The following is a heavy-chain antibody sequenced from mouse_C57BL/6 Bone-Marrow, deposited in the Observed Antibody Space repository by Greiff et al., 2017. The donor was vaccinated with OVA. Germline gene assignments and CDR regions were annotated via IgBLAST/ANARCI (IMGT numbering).Heavy chain of an antibody. CDR1: GYTFTSYW. CDR2: IDPSDSYT. Sequence: QVQLQQPGAELVMPGASVKLSCKASGYTFTSYWMHWVKQRPGQGLEWIGEIDPSDSYTNYNQKFKGKSTLTVDKSSSTAYMQLSSLTSEDSAVYYCARADYFDYWGQGTTLTVSS. V-gene: IGHV1-69*01. CDR3: ARADYFDY. J-gene: IGHJ2*01.